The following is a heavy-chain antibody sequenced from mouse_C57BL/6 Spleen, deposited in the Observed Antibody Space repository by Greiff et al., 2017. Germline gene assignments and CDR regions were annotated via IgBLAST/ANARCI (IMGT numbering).Heavy chain of an antibody. CDR3: ASCGKGAMDY. D-gene: IGHD1-1*02. V-gene: IGHV1-64*01. Sequence: QVQLHQPGAELVKPGASVKLSCKASGYTFTSYWMHWVKQRPGQGLEWIGMIHPNSGSTNYNEKFKSKATLTVDKSSSTAYMQLSSLTSEDSAVYYCASCGKGAMDYCGQGTSVTVSS. CDR1: GYTFTSYW. CDR2: IHPNSGST. J-gene: IGHJ4*01.